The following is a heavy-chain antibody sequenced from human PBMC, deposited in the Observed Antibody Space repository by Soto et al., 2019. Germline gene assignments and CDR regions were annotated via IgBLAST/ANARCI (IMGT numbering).Heavy chain of an antibody. D-gene: IGHD3-16*02. CDR1: GFTFSDYY. Sequence: GGSLRLSCAASGFTFSDYYMSWIRQAPGKGLEWVSYISSSSSYTNYADSVKGRFTISRDNAKNSLYLQMNSLRAEDTAVYYCASGSDDYVWGSYRPLDYWGQGTLVT. CDR2: ISSSSSYT. CDR3: ASGSDDYVWGSYRPLDY. J-gene: IGHJ4*02. V-gene: IGHV3-11*06.